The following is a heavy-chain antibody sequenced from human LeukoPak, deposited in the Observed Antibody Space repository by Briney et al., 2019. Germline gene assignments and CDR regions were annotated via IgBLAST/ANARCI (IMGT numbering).Heavy chain of an antibody. J-gene: IGHJ4*02. CDR1: GYPLTELS. D-gene: IGHD6-13*01. Sequence: ASVKFSCKVSGYPLTELSMHWVRQAPGKGLEWMGGFDPEDGETIYAQKFQGRVTMTEDTSTDTAYMELSSLRSEDTAVYYCATDLHSSSWYYFDYWGQGTLVTVSS. V-gene: IGHV1-24*01. CDR2: FDPEDGET. CDR3: ATDLHSSSWYYFDY.